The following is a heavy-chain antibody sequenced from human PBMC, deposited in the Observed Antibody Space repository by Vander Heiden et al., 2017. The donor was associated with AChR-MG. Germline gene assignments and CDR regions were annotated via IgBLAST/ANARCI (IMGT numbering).Heavy chain of an antibody. CDR2: IYWNDDK. Sequence: QITLKESGPTLVKPTQTLTLTCTFSGFSLSTSGVGVGWIRQPPGKALEWLALIYWNDDKRYSPSLKSRLTITKDTSKNQVVLTMTNMDPVDTATYYCARTYYDILRGGMDVWGQGTTVTVSS. CDR3: ARTYYDILRGGMDV. CDR1: GFSLSTSGVG. J-gene: IGHJ6*02. D-gene: IGHD3-9*01. V-gene: IGHV2-5*01.